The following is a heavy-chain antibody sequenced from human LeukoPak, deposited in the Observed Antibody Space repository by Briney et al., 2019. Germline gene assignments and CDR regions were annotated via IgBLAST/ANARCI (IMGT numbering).Heavy chain of an antibody. CDR3: ARVATVTTLYYYYMDV. V-gene: IGHV3-23*01. CDR2: IRGSGGST. J-gene: IGHJ6*03. Sequence: PGGSLRLSCAASGFTFSSYGMSWVRQAPGRGPEWVSAIRGSGGSTYYADSVKGRFTISRDNSKNTRYLQMNSLRAEDTAVYYCARVATVTTLYYYYMDVWGKGTTVTVSS. D-gene: IGHD4-11*01. CDR1: GFTFSSYG.